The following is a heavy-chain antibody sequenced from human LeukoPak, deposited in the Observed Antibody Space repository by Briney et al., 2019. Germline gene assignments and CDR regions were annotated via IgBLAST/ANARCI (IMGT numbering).Heavy chain of an antibody. CDR2: ISDYNGNT. CDR3: ARGPRRYCSSTSCSPFGY. D-gene: IGHD2-2*01. V-gene: IGHV1-18*04. J-gene: IGHJ4*02. CDR1: GYTFTSYG. Sequence: SVKVSCKASGYTFTSYGISWVRQPPGQGLEGMGWISDYNGNTNYAQKLQGRVTMTTDTSTSTAYMELRSLRSDDTAVYYCARGPRRYCSSTSCSPFGYWGQGTLVTVSS.